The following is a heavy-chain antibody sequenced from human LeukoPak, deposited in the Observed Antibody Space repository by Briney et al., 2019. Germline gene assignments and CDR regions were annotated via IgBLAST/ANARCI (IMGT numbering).Heavy chain of an antibody. CDR2: IYDRGST. CDR1: GGSISSYY. V-gene: IGHV4-59*01. Sequence: SETLSLTCTVSGGSISSYYWSWIRQPPGKGLEWIGNIYDRGSTKYNPSLKGRVTISVDTSKNQFSLRLSSVTAADTAVYYCARGRTFDNWGQGTLVTVSS. J-gene: IGHJ4*02. CDR3: ARGRTFDN.